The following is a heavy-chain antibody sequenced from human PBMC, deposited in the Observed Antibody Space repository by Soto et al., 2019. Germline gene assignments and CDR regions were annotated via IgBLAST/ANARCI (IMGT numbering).Heavy chain of an antibody. Sequence: GGSLRLSCATSGFTFSSSSMNWVRQAPGMGLEWVSSISSSSRYIYYADSVRGRFTISRDNAKNSLHLQSNSRRADDTAIYYCARDRLVAATSAPPYYYYGMDIWGQGTTVTVSS. V-gene: IGHV3-21*01. CDR2: ISSSSRYI. CDR1: GFTFSSSS. J-gene: IGHJ6*02. CDR3: ARDRLVAATSAPPYYYYGMDI. D-gene: IGHD2-15*01.